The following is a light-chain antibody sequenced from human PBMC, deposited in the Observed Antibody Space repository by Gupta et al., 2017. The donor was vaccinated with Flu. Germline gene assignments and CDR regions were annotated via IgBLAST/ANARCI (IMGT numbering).Light chain of an antibody. V-gene: IGKV3D-15*01. CDR3: QQQHGGHPSYT. CDR1: QSVSSD. J-gene: IGKJ2*01. CDR2: GAS. Sequence: IIMTQSPATLSVSPGERATLSCRASQSVSSDLAWYQQKPGQAPRLLIFGASTRATGIPGRCSGSGAGTDFTLTITNRQSEDFGVYYCQQQHGGHPSYTFGQGTKLEI.